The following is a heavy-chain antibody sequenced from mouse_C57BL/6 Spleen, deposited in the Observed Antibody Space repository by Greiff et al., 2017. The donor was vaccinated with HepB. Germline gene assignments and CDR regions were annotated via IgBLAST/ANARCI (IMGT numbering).Heavy chain of an antibody. D-gene: IGHD2-2*01. Sequence: VKLQQSGAELVKPGASVKISCKASGYAFSSYWMNWVKQRPGKGLEWIGQIYPGDGDTNYNGKFKGKATLTAEKSSSTAYMQLSSLTSEDSAVYFCAWLLPYYAMDYWGQGTSVTVSS. V-gene: IGHV1-80*01. J-gene: IGHJ4*01. CDR2: IYPGDGDT. CDR3: AWLLPYYAMDY. CDR1: GYAFSSYW.